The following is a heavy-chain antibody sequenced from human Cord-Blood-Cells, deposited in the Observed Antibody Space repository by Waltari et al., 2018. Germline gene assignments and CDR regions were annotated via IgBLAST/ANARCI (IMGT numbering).Heavy chain of an antibody. V-gene: IGHV4-39*01. CDR2: IYYSGST. CDR3: ARLHIAAVIYGMDV. J-gene: IGHJ6*02. Sequence: QLQLQESGPGLVKPSETLSLTCTVSGCSISSSSYYSAWIRQPPGKGLEWIGSIYYSGSTYYNPSLKSRVTISVDTSKNQFSLKLSSVTAADTAVYYCARLHIAAVIYGMDVWGQGTTVTVSS. CDR1: GCSISSSSYY. D-gene: IGHD6-13*01.